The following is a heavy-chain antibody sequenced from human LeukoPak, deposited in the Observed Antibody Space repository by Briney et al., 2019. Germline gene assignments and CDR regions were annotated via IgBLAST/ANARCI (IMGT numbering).Heavy chain of an antibody. CDR2: ISAYNGNT. Sequence: ASVKVSCKASGYTFTSYGISWVRQAPGQGLEWMGWISAYNGNTNYAQKLQGRVTMTTDTSPSTAYMELRSLRSDDTAVYYCVRVSVYGNPYYFNYGGRETLVTASS. D-gene: IGHD3-16*02. CDR1: GYTFTSYG. V-gene: IGHV1-18*01. J-gene: IGHJ4*02. CDR3: VRVSVYGNPYYFNY.